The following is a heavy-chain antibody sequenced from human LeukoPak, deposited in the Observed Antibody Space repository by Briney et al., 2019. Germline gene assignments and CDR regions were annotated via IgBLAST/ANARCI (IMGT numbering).Heavy chain of an antibody. CDR3: ARSHMTTLDY. CDR2: INHSGST. CDR1: GGSFSGYY. D-gene: IGHD4-11*01. Sequence: SETLSLTCAVYGGSFSGYYWSWIRQPPGKGLEWIGEINHSGSTNYNPSLKSRVTISVDTSKNQFSLKLSSVTAADTAVYYCARSHMTTLDYWGQGALVTVSS. J-gene: IGHJ4*02. V-gene: IGHV4-34*01.